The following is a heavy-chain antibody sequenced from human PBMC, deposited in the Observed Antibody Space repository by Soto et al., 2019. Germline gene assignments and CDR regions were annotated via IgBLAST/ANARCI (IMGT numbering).Heavy chain of an antibody. V-gene: IGHV1-18*01. D-gene: IGHD1-1*01. Sequence: QVHLVQSGAEVKKPGASVKVSCKASGYTFTSYGITWVRQARGQGLEWMGWISAHNGNTDYAQKLQGRVIVTRDTSTSTAYMEPRSLISDDTAVYYCARGRYGDYWGQGALVTVSS. CDR3: ARGRYGDY. CDR2: ISAHNGNT. CDR1: GYTFTSYG. J-gene: IGHJ4*02.